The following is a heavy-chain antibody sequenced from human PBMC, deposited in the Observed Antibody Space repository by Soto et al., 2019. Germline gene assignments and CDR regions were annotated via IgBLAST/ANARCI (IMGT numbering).Heavy chain of an antibody. CDR3: ARDLVFRTTAALYYYDSSGYGY. Sequence: PGGSLRLSCAASGFTFSSFTMNWVRQAPGKGLEWVSSISSRSSTIYYADSVKGRFTISRDNAKNSLSLHMNSLRDEDTAVYYCARDLVFRTTAALYYYDSSGYGYWGQGTLVTVAS. CDR2: ISSRSSTI. D-gene: IGHD3-22*01. J-gene: IGHJ4*02. V-gene: IGHV3-48*02. CDR1: GFTFSSFT.